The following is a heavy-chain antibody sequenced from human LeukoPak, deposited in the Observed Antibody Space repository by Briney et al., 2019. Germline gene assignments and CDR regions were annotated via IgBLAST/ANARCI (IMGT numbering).Heavy chain of an antibody. D-gene: IGHD5-18*01. CDR3: AKGTGEQLWFAVDF. V-gene: IGHV3-48*04. CDR1: GFTFSRYS. Sequence: QTGGSLRLSCAASGFTFSRYSMNWVRQAPGKGLEWVSYISSSSSSIYYADSVKGRFTISRDNAKNSLHLQMNSLRPEDMAFYYCAKGTGEQLWFAVDFWGQGTLVIVSS. J-gene: IGHJ4*02. CDR2: ISSSSSSI.